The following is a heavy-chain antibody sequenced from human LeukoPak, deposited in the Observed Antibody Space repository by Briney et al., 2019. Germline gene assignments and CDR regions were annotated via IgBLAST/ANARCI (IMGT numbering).Heavy chain of an antibody. CDR3: ARSYCSSSSCYYMGFDY. CDR2: IYWDDDK. Sequence: SGPTLVKPTQTLTLTCTFSGFSLSTSGVGVGWIRQPPGKALEWLALIYWDDDKSYSPSLKSRLTITKDTSKNQVVLTMTNMDPVDTGTHYCARSYCSSSSCYYMGFDYWGRGTLVTVSS. J-gene: IGHJ4*02. D-gene: IGHD2-2*01. V-gene: IGHV2-5*02. CDR1: GFSLSTSGVG.